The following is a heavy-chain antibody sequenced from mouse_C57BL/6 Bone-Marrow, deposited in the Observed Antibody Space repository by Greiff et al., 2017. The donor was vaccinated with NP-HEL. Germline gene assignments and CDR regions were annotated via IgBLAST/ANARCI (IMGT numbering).Heavy chain of an antibody. Sequence: VQLQQSGAELVKPGASVKLSCTASGFNIKDYYMHWVKQRTEQGLEWIGRIDPEDGETKYAPKFPGKATIPADTSSNTAYLQLSSLTSEDTAVYYCARWGLRFHFDYWGQGTTLTVSS. CDR1: GFNIKDYY. CDR3: ARWGLRFHFDY. V-gene: IGHV14-2*01. J-gene: IGHJ2*01. D-gene: IGHD2-4*01. CDR2: IDPEDGET.